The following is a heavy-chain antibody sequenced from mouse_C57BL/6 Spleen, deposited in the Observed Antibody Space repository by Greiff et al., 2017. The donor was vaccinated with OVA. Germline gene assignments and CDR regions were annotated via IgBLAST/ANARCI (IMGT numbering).Heavy chain of an antibody. CDR2: ISYSGST. CDR3: AREFAY. Sequence: VQLKEPGPGMVKPSQSLSLTCTVTGYSITSGYDWHWIRHFPGNTLEWLGYISYSGSTNYNPSLKSRFSFTHDKAKNHFFLKFNAVTTEDTATYYCAREFAYWGQGTLVTVSA. J-gene: IGHJ3*01. V-gene: IGHV3-1*01. CDR1: GYSITSGYD.